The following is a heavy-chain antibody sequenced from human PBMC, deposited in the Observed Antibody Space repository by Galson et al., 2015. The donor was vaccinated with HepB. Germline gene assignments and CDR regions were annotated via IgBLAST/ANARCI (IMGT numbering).Heavy chain of an antibody. Sequence: QSGAEVKKPGESLNISCKPSGFSSTSYWIGWVRQMPGKGLEWMGIIYPGDSDTRYSPSFQGQVTISADKSISTAYLQWSSLKASDTAMYYCARVSDEPGDLLLSWYFDLWGRGTLVTVSS. D-gene: IGHD1-26*01. CDR1: GFSSTSYW. CDR2: IYPGDSDT. V-gene: IGHV5-51*01. CDR3: ARVSDEPGDLLLSWYFDL. J-gene: IGHJ2*01.